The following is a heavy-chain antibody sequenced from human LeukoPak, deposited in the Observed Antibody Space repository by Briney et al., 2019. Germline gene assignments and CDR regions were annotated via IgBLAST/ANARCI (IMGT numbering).Heavy chain of an antibody. CDR2: IKTKTEGGTT. CDR3: TTVRQPYYYGSSGYYC. V-gene: IGHV3-15*01. D-gene: IGHD3-22*01. Sequence: GGSLHPPFSASGFPFINAWMSWVRPPPGKGLEWVGRIKTKTEGGTTDYAAPVTGRFTISRDDSKNTLSLQMSSLRTDDTAVYYCTTVRQPYYYGSSGYYCWGQGTLVTVS. CDR1: GFPFINAW. J-gene: IGHJ4*02.